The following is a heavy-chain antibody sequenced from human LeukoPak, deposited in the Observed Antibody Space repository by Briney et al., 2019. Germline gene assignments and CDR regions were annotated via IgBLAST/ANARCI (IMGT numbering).Heavy chain of an antibody. CDR3: AKGPRIAVSGTSMGYFDS. V-gene: IGHV3-23*01. Sequence: PGASLRLSCAASGFTFSNYGMSWVRRAPGKGLEWVSGIGGTGSGTYYADSVKGRFTISRDNSKNTLYLQMNSLTAEDTALYYCAKGPRIAVSGTSMGYFDSWGQGTLVTVSS. CDR2: IGGTGSGT. J-gene: IGHJ4*02. D-gene: IGHD6-19*01. CDR1: GFTFSNYG.